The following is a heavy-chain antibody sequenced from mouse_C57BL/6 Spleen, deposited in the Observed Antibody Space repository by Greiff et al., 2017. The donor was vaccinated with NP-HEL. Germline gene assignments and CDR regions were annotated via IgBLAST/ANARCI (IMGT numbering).Heavy chain of an antibody. CDR3: TRGDYYGSSDEYLDV. CDR2: IDPETGGT. CDR1: GYTFTDYE. D-gene: IGHD1-1*01. J-gene: IGHJ1*03. V-gene: IGHV1-15*01. Sequence: QVQLQQSGAELVRPGASVTLSCKASGYTFTDYEMHWVKQTPVHGLEWIGAIDPETGGTAYNQKFKGKAILTADKSSSTAYMELRSLTSEDSAVYYCTRGDYYGSSDEYLDVWGTGTTGTVSS.